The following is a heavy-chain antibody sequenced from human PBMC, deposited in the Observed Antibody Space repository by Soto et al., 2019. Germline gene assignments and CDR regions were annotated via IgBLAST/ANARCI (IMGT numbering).Heavy chain of an antibody. CDR3: ARGGLGYCSGGSCYSAELSRYYYGMDF. D-gene: IGHD2-15*01. CDR1: GGSISSGGYY. CDR2: IYYSGST. J-gene: IGHJ6*02. V-gene: IGHV4-31*03. Sequence: PSETLSLTCTVSGGSISSGGYYWSWIRQHPGKGLEWIGYIYYSGSTYYNPSLKSRVTISVDTSKNQFSLKLSSVTAADTAVYYCARGGLGYCSGGSCYSAELSRYYYGMDFRGQGTTVTVSS.